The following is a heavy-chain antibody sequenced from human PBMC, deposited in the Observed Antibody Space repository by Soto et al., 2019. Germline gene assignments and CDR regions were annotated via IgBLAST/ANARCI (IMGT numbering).Heavy chain of an antibody. D-gene: IGHD3-22*01. CDR2: IIHIFGTA. CDR3: ARGGSGYVWFNEF. J-gene: IGHJ4*02. Sequence: QEPLVQSGAEVKKPGSSVKVSCKASGGIFSSYAISWVRQAPGQGLEWMGGIIHIFGTANYAQKFQGRVTITADESTNTAYMDLSSLKSEDTVIYYCARGGSGYVWFNEFWGQGTLVTVSS. CDR1: GGIFSSYA. V-gene: IGHV1-69*01.